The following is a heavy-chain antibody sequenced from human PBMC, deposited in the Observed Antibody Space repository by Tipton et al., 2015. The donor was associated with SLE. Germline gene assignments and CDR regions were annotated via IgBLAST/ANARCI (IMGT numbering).Heavy chain of an antibody. Sequence: TLSLTCFVSGGYITSDIYYWGWIRQPPGKGLEWIGSVYESGTTYYNPSLKSRVTMSVDTSKTQFSLKLSSLTAADTAVYYCARVVTVVATHYCDMDVWGQGTTVTVSS. D-gene: IGHD2-15*01. CDR1: GGYITSDIYY. CDR2: VYESGTT. V-gene: IGHV4-39*07. CDR3: ARVVTVVATHYCDMDV. J-gene: IGHJ6*02.